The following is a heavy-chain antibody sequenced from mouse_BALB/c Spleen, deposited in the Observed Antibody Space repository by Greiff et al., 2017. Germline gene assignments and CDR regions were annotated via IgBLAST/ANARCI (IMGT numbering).Heavy chain of an antibody. V-gene: IGHV3-8*02. CDR3: ARYYYGSSYGAMDY. D-gene: IGHD1-1*01. Sequence: EVKLMESGPSLVKPSQTLSLTCSVTGDSITSGYWNWIRKFPGNKLEYMGYISYSGSTYYNPSLKSRISITRDTSKNQYYLQLNSVTTEDTATYYCARYYYGSSYGAMDYWGQGTSVTVSS. J-gene: IGHJ4*01. CDR1: GDSITSGY. CDR2: ISYSGST.